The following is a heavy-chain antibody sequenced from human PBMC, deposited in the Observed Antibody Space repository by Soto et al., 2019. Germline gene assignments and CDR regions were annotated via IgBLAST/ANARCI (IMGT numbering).Heavy chain of an antibody. CDR2: IYYSGST. D-gene: IGHD6-6*01. V-gene: IGHV4-59*08. CDR1: GGSIRSHD. J-gene: IGHJ3*02. Sequence: SETLPLSCTVSGGSIRSHDGSWIRQPPGKGLEWIGYIYYSGSTNYNPSLKSRVTISVDASKNQFSLKLSSVTAADTAVYYCARQQLEDAFDIWGQGTMVTVSS. CDR3: ARQQLEDAFDI.